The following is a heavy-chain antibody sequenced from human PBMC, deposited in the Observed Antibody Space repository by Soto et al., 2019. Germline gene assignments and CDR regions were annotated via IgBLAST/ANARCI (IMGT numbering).Heavy chain of an antibody. J-gene: IGHJ6*03. D-gene: IGHD3-10*01. CDR1: GGYISSYY. V-gene: IGHV4-59*08. Sequence: SETQSLTCTVSGGYISSYYWSWIRKQPGKGLEWIGYIYYSGSTNYNPSLKSRVTISVDTSKNQFSLKLSSVTAADTAVYYCARHAGFGELFYYYYMDVWGKGTTVTVSS. CDR3: ARHAGFGELFYYYYMDV. CDR2: IYYSGST.